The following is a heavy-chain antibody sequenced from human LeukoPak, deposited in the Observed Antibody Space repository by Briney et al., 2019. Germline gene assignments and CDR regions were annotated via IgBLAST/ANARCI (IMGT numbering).Heavy chain of an antibody. D-gene: IGHD3-22*01. CDR2: INPYNGDT. J-gene: IGHJ6*03. Sequence: ASVKVSCKPSGYTFTGYYLHWVRQAPGQGLEWMGWINPYNGDTNYSPKFKGRVTLTGDTSTTTSYMDLSRLTSDDTAVYFCARGSYDSRGYYSDYHFYMELWGKGTTVTVSS. CDR1: GYTFTGYY. CDR3: ARGSYDSRGYYSDYHFYMEL. V-gene: IGHV1-2*02.